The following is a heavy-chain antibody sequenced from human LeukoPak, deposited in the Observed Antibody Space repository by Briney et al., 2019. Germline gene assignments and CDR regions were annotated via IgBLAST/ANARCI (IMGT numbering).Heavy chain of an antibody. V-gene: IGHV1-8*01. CDR3: ARVAQHRYYYDSSAYRYYFDY. CDR2: MNPNSGNT. D-gene: IGHD3-22*01. CDR1: GYTFTSYD. J-gene: IGHJ4*02. Sequence: ASVKVSCKASGYTFTSYDINWVRQATGQGLEWMGWMNPNSGNTGYAQKFQGRVTMTRNTSISTAYMELSSLRSDDTVVYFCARVAQHRYYYDSSAYRYYFDYWGQGTLVTVSS.